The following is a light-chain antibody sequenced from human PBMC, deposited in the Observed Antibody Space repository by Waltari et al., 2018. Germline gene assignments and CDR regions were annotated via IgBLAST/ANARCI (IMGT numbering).Light chain of an antibody. CDR3: ATWDDSLSGWV. CDR2: RNN. Sequence: QSVLTQLPSASGTPGQGVTISCSRSSSNIGDNYVYWYQQFPGTSPKLLIHRNNQRPSGVPDRFSGSKSGTSAFLVISGLRSEDEADYHCATWDDSLSGWVFGGGTKVTVL. J-gene: IGLJ3*02. CDR1: SSNIGDNY. V-gene: IGLV1-47*01.